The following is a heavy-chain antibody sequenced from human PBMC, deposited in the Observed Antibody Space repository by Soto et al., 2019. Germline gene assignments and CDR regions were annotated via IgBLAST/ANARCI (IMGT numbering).Heavy chain of an antibody. Sequence: NPSETLSLTCAVSGGSISSGGYSWSWIRQPPGKGLECIGYIYHSGSTYYNPSLKSRVTISVDRSKNQFSLKLSSVTAADTAVYYCARLDGFSGFDYWGQGTLVTVSS. V-gene: IGHV4-30-2*01. D-gene: IGHD6-25*01. CDR3: ARLDGFSGFDY. CDR1: GGSISSGGYS. CDR2: IYHSGST. J-gene: IGHJ4*02.